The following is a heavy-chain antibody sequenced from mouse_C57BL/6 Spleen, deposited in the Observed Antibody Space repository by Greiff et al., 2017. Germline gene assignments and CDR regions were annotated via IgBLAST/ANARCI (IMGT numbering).Heavy chain of an antibody. Sequence: QVQLQQPGAELVKPGASVKLSCKASGYTFTSYWMHWVKQRPGQGLEWIGMIHPYTGSTNYNEKFKSKATLTVDKSSSTAYMQLSSLTSEDSAVYYCVRNYDYDGTWFAYWGQGTLVTVSA. D-gene: IGHD2-4*01. CDR3: VRNYDYDGTWFAY. CDR1: GYTFTSYW. J-gene: IGHJ3*01. CDR2: IHPYTGST. V-gene: IGHV1-64*01.